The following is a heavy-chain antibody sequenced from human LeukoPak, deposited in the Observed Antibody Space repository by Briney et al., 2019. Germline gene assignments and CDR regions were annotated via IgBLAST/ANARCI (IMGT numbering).Heavy chain of an antibody. D-gene: IGHD5-18*01. CDR1: GFTFSSYS. CDR3: ARSLRYSYGLYYYYYMDV. V-gene: IGHV3-21*01. J-gene: IGHJ6*03. CDR2: ISSSSSYI. Sequence: GGSLRLSCAASGFTFSSYSMNWVRQAPGKGLEWVSSISSSSSYIYYADSVKGRFTISRDNAKNSLYLQMNSLRAEDTAVYYCARSLRYSYGLYYYYYMDVWGKGTTVTVSS.